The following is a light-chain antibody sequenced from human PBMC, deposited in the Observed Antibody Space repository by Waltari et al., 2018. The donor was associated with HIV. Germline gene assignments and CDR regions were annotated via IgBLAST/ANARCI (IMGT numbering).Light chain of an antibody. CDR1: QSVSSN. Sequence: EIVMTQSPATLSVFPGERATLSCRASQSVSSNLAWYQQKPGQAPRPLIYGASTRATGIPARISGSGSSTEVTPPISGLQSEDYAVYYCQHHNHGPPLTFGGGTKVEIK. J-gene: IGKJ4*01. V-gene: IGKV3-15*01. CDR2: GAS. CDR3: QHHNHGPPLT.